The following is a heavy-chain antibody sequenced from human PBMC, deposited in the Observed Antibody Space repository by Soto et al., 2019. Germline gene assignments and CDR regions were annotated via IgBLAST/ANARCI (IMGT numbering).Heavy chain of an antibody. D-gene: IGHD3-22*01. J-gene: IGHJ4*02. Sequence: GGSLRLSCAASGFTFSNYAMTWVRQAPGKGLEWVSAIVGSGGGTYYADSVKGRFTIPRDNSKNTLYREVNSLRAKDTAGYYCAKGHYYDSSGLYYFEYWGRGTLVTVSS. CDR2: IVGSGGGT. V-gene: IGHV3-23*01. CDR3: AKGHYYDSSGLYYFEY. CDR1: GFTFSNYA.